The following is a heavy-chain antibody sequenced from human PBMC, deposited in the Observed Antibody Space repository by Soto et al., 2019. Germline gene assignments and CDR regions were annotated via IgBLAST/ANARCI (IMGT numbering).Heavy chain of an antibody. CDR2: ISDNGGST. CDR1: GFPFSSYG. J-gene: IGHJ6*02. D-gene: IGHD3-22*01. V-gene: IGHV3-64*01. Sequence: EVQLVESGGGWVQPGGSLRLSCAASGFPFSSYGMHWVRQAPGKGLEYVSGISDNGGSTYYANSVKGRFTISRDNSKNTLYLQMGSLRAEDMAVYYCARDHYYDSSGYWDVWGQWTTVTVSS. CDR3: ARDHYYDSSGYWDV.